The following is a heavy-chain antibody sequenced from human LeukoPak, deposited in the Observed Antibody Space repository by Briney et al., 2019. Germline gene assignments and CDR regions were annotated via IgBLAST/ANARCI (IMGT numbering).Heavy chain of an antibody. D-gene: IGHD5-12*01. Sequence: SKTLSLTCAVSGYSISSGYYWGWIRQPPGKGLEWIGSIYHSGSTYYNPSLKSRVTISVDTSKNQFSLKLSSVTAADTAVYYCATIVATTLLYFDYWGQGTLVTVSS. CDR2: IYHSGST. CDR3: ATIVATTLLYFDY. J-gene: IGHJ4*02. CDR1: GYSISSGYY. V-gene: IGHV4-38-2*01.